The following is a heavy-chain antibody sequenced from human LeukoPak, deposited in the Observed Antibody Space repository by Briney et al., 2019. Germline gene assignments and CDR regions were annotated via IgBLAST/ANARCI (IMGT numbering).Heavy chain of an antibody. Sequence: ASVKVSCKASGYTFTSYYMHWVRQAPGQGLEWMGIINPSGGSTSYAQKFQGRVTITADESTSTAYMELSSLRSEDTAVYYCARTEDTAMVYFDYWGQGTLVTVSS. CDR2: INPSGGST. J-gene: IGHJ4*02. D-gene: IGHD5-18*01. CDR3: ARTEDTAMVYFDY. V-gene: IGHV1-46*01. CDR1: GYTFTSYY.